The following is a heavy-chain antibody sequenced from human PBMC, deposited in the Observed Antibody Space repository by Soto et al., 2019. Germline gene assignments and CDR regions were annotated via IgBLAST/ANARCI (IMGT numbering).Heavy chain of an antibody. V-gene: IGHV3-74*01. CDR2: INSDGSST. Sequence: GGSLRLSCAASGFTFSSYWMHWVRQAPGKGLVWVSRINSDGSSTSYADSVKGRFTISRDNAKNTLYLQMNSLRAEDTAVYYCARGYSSSWYTYYFYMDVWGKGTTVTVSS. CDR3: ARGYSSSWYTYYFYMDV. D-gene: IGHD6-13*01. CDR1: GFTFSSYW. J-gene: IGHJ6*03.